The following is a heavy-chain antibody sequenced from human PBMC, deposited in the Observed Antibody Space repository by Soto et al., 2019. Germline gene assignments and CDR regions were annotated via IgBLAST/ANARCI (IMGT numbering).Heavy chain of an antibody. CDR3: ARRYNWNHWGMDV. Sequence: SETMSLTCTVSGDSISSGGYYWSWIRQHPGKGLEWIGYIYYSGSTYYNPSLKSRVTISLDTSNNQFSLKLSSVTAADTAVYYCARRYNWNHWGMDVWGQGTTVTVSS. CDR1: GDSISSGGYY. CDR2: IYYSGST. J-gene: IGHJ6*02. D-gene: IGHD1-20*01. V-gene: IGHV4-31*03.